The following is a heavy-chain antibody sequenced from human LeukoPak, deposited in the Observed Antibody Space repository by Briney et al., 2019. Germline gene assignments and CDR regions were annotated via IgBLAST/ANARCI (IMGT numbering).Heavy chain of an antibody. CDR3: AKDINPLRYYYDSSGNIDQGIDY. J-gene: IGHJ4*02. CDR1: GFTFDDYA. D-gene: IGHD3-22*01. Sequence: LGGSLRLSCAASGFTFDDYAMHWVRQAPGKGLEWVSLISWDGGSTYYADSVKGRFTISRDNSKNSLYLQMNSLRTEDTALYYCAKDINPLRYYYDSSGNIDQGIDYWGQGTLVTVSS. V-gene: IGHV3-43*01. CDR2: ISWDGGST.